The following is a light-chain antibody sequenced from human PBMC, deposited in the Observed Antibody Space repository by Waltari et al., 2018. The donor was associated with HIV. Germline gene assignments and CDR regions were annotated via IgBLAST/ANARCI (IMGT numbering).Light chain of an antibody. V-gene: IGKV3-15*01. CDR2: GAS. J-gene: IGKJ2*01. CDR3: QQYNNWPQT. CDR1: QSVSSN. Sequence: EIAMTQSPAPLSVSPGERATLSCRASQSVSSNLAAYQQKPGQAPRLLIYGASTRATGIPARFSGSGSCTEFTLTISSLKSEDFAVYYCQQYNNWPQTFGQGTKLEIK.